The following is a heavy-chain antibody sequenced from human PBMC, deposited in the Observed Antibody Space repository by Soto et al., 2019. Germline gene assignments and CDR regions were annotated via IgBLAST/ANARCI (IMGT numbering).Heavy chain of an antibody. V-gene: IGHV3-7*03. D-gene: IGHD2-15*01. CDR1: GFTFSSYW. Sequence: PGGSLRLSCAASGFTFSSYWMGWVRQAPGKGLEWVANIKQDGSEKYYVDSVKGRFTISRDNAKNSLYLQMNSLRAEDTAVYYCARGNIVVVVAATSLPDYWGQGTLVTVSS. CDR3: ARGNIVVVVAATSLPDY. J-gene: IGHJ4*02. CDR2: IKQDGSEK.